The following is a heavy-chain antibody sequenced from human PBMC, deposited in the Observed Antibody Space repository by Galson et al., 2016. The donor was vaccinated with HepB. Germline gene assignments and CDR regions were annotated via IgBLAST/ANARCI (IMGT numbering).Heavy chain of an antibody. CDR2: ISGSGGIT. V-gene: IGHV3-23*01. CDR1: GFTFSSYA. CDR3: AKTRRGQYSHDAFDI. J-gene: IGHJ3*02. D-gene: IGHD2-15*01. Sequence: SLRLSCAASGFTFSSYAMSWVRQAPGKGLEWVSSISGSGGITYYADSVKGRFTISRDTSKNTLFLRMNSLRAEDTAVYYCAKTRRGQYSHDAFDIWGQGTMVTVSS.